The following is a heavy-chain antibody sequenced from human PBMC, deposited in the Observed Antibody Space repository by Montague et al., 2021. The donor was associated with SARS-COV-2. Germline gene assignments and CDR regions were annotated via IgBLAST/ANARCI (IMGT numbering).Heavy chain of an antibody. CDR3: ARDHDCTSPADH. J-gene: IGHJ4*02. CDR1: GDSVDSFY. CDR2: IHYTGST. D-gene: IGHD2-8*01. V-gene: IGHV4-59*02. Sequence: SETLSLTCTVSGDSVDSFYWSWFRQPPGKRLEWIGHIHYTGSTNYNPSLTSRASISADTSKNQFSLRLNSVTAADTAVYYCARDHDCTSPADHWGQGTLVTVSS.